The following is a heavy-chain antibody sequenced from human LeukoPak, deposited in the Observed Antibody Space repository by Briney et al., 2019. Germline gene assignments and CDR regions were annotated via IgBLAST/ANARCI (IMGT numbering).Heavy chain of an antibody. V-gene: IGHV3-23*01. D-gene: IGHD5-18*01. CDR1: GFTFSSYA. CDR2: ISGSGGST. CDR3: ARPYSYPYYFDY. J-gene: IGHJ4*02. Sequence: GGSLRLSCAASGFTFSSYAMSWVRQAPGKGLEWVSAISGSGGSTYYADSVKGRFTISRDNAKNSLYLQMNSLRAEDTAVYYCARPYSYPYYFDYWGQGTLVTVSS.